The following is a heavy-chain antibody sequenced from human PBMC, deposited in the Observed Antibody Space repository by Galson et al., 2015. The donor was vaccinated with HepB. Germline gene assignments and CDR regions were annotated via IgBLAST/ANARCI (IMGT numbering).Heavy chain of an antibody. J-gene: IGHJ2*01. D-gene: IGHD3-10*01. CDR3: WCGDQQNFDV. Sequence: SLRLSCAASGFSFSDYGIHWVRQAPGKGLEWVAVISHDGKTKYYVGSVKGRFTISRDNSKNTLYLQMKSLRVEDTGVYRCWCGDQQNFDVWGRGTLISVSS. CDR2: ISHDGKTK. CDR1: GFSFSDYG. V-gene: IGHV3-30*03.